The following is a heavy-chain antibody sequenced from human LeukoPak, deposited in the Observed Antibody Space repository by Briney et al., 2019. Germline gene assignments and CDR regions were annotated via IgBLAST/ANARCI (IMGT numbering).Heavy chain of an antibody. Sequence: SETLSLTCTVSGGSISSSSYYWGWIRQPPGKGLEWIGSIYYSGNTYYNPSLKSRVTISVDTSKNQFSLKLRSVTAADTAVYYCARPAGQKLLDPFDYWGQGTLVTVSS. CDR2: IYYSGNT. D-gene: IGHD2-15*01. CDR3: ARPAGQKLLDPFDY. CDR1: GGSISSSSYY. V-gene: IGHV4-39*01. J-gene: IGHJ4*02.